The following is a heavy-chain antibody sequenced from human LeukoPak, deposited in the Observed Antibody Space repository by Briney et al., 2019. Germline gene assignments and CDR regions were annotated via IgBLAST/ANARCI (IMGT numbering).Heavy chain of an antibody. Sequence: PGGTLRLSCAASGFTFSGYGMSWVRQAPGKGLEWVSYISSSGSTRYYADSVKGRFTISRDNAKNSLYLQMNSLRAEDTALYYCARDFGQWELNGGYYFDYWGQGTLVTVSS. V-gene: IGHV3-48*04. D-gene: IGHD1-26*01. CDR3: ARDFGQWELNGGYYFDY. J-gene: IGHJ4*02. CDR1: GFTFSGYG. CDR2: ISSSGSTR.